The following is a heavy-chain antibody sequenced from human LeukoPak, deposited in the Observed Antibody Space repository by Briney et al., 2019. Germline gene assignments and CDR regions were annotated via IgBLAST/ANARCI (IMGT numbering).Heavy chain of an antibody. CDR3: AKNRAGDYADY. D-gene: IGHD4-17*01. CDR2: ISPNRGGT. CDR1: GYTFTDYY. Sequence: ASVKVSCKASGYTFTDYYVQWVRQAPGQGLEWMGRISPNRGGTNYAQKFRGRLTVTRDTSISTAYMELSSLRSDDAAVYYCAKNRAGDYADYWGQGTLVTVSS. J-gene: IGHJ4*02. V-gene: IGHV1-2*06.